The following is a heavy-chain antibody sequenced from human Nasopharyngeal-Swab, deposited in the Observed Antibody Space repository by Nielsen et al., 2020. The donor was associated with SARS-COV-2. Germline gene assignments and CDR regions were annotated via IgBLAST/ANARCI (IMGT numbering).Heavy chain of an antibody. V-gene: IGHV3-30*18. CDR3: AKEGIYDFWSGPQGPFDY. CDR2: ISYDGSNK. Sequence: GESLKISCAASGFTFSSYGMHWVRQAPGKGLEWVAVISYDGSNKYYADSVKGRFTISRDNSKNTLYLQMSSLRAEDTAVYYCAKEGIYDFWSGPQGPFDYWGQGTLVTVSS. D-gene: IGHD3-3*01. CDR1: GFTFSSYG. J-gene: IGHJ4*02.